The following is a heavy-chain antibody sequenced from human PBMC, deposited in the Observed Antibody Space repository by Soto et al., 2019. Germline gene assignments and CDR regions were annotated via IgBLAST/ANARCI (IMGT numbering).Heavy chain of an antibody. J-gene: IGHJ4*02. D-gene: IGHD5-18*01. V-gene: IGHV3-48*02. Sequence: DVQLVESGGGLVQPGESLRLSCTASGITFSSYSMNWVRQAPGKGLEWLSYISSSKTTYADSVKGRFTISRDNAKNSVYVQMNSLGDEGTAVYYCVGAEDDHTPMVHGNYWGRGTRVTVSS. CDR2: ISSSKTT. CDR1: GITFSSYS. CDR3: VGAEDDHTPMVHGNY.